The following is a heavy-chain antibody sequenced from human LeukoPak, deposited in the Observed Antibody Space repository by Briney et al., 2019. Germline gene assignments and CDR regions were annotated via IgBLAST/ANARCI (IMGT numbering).Heavy chain of an antibody. CDR1: GFTFSNYY. V-gene: IGHV3-11*01. J-gene: IGHJ4*02. CDR2: IGNSGSSM. Sequence: PGGSLRLSCAASGFTFSNYYMSWIRQAPGKGLECISYIGNSGSSMNYADSVKGRFTISRDNAKNSLYLQMNSLRAEDTAVYYCAKSRRYSYGYRFDYWGQGTLVTVSS. D-gene: IGHD5-18*01. CDR3: AKSRRYSYGYRFDY.